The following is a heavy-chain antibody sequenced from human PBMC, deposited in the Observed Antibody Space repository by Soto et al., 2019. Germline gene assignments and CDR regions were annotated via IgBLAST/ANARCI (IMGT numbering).Heavy chain of an antibody. V-gene: IGHV3-30*03. D-gene: IGHD5-18*01. Sequence: QVQLVESGGGVVQPGRSLRLSCAASGFTFSSYGMHWVRQAPGKGLEWVAVISYDGSNKYYADSVKGRFTISRDNSKNTLYLQMNSLRAEDTAVYYCARDLSWNTAMEHDYWGQGTLVTVSS. CDR3: ARDLSWNTAMEHDY. CDR2: ISYDGSNK. CDR1: GFTFSSYG. J-gene: IGHJ4*02.